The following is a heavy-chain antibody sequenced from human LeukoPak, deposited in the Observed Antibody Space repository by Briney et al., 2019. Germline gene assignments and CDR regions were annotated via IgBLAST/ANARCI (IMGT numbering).Heavy chain of an antibody. D-gene: IGHD3-10*01. CDR3: VKARTYYGSGREGNYFDY. CDR2: ISGSGGST. Sequence: GGSLRLSCAASGFTFSSYAMSWVRQAPGKGLEWVSAISGSGGSTYYADSVKGRFTISRDNSKNTLYLQMKSLRAEDTAVYYCVKARTYYGSGREGNYFDYWGQGTLVTVSS. CDR1: GFTFSSYA. J-gene: IGHJ4*02. V-gene: IGHV3-23*01.